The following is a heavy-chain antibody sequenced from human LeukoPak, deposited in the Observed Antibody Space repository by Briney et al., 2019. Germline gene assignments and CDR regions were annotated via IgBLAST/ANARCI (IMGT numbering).Heavy chain of an antibody. CDR2: IIPIFGTA. V-gene: IGHV1-69*06. CDR1: GYTFTGYY. D-gene: IGHD3-3*01. CDR3: ASATYYDFWSGYSDYYYMDV. Sequence: SVKVSCKASGYTFTGYYMHWVRQAPGQGLEWMGGIIPIFGTANYAQKFQGRVTITADKSTSTAYMELSSLRSEDTAVYYCASATYYDFWSGYSDYYYMDVWGKGTTVTVSS. J-gene: IGHJ6*03.